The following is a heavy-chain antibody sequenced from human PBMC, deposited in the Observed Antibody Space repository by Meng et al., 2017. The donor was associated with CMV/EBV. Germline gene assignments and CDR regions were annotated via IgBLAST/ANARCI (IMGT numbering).Heavy chain of an antibody. J-gene: IGHJ5*02. D-gene: IGHD3-22*01. CDR2: IIPIFGTA. Sequence: QVQLVWAGAEVKKPGSSVKVSCKASGGTFSSYAISWVRQAPGQGLEWMGGIIPIFGTANYAQKFQGRVTITADESTSTAYMELSSLRSEDTAVYYCARVPYYYDSSGSRFDPWGQGTLVTVSS. CDR3: ARVPYYYDSSGSRFDP. CDR1: GGTFSSYA. V-gene: IGHV1-69*12.